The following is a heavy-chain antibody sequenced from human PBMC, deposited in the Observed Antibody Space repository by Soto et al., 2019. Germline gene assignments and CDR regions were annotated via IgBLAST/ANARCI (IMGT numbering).Heavy chain of an antibody. CDR3: ARDTSHYFDH. CDR2: ITPYNGKT. D-gene: IGHD2-2*01. V-gene: IGHV1-18*01. CDR1: GYTFITFG. Sequence: EASVKVSCKASGYTFITFGISWVRQAPGQGLEWMGWITPYNGKTNYAQEVQDRVTMTADTSTGTAYMELRSLRSDDSAVYYCARDTSHYFDHWGQGTLVTVPQ. J-gene: IGHJ4*02.